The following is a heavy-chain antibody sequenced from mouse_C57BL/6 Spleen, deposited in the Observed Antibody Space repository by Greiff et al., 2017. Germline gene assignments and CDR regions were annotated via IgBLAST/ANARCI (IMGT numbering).Heavy chain of an antibody. J-gene: IGHJ2*01. D-gene: IGHD2-3*01. CDR2: IYPGDGDT. Sequence: QVQLQQSGPELVKPGASVKISCKASGYAFSSSWMNWVKQRPGKGLEWIGRIYPGDGDTNYNGKFKGKATLTADKSSSTAYMQLSSLTSEDSAVYFCARNDGYYGLQDYWGQGTTLTVSS. CDR1: GYAFSSSW. V-gene: IGHV1-82*01. CDR3: ARNDGYYGLQDY.